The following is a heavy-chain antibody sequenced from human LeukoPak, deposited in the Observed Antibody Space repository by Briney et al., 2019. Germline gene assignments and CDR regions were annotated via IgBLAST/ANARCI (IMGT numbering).Heavy chain of an antibody. V-gene: IGHV4-30-4*01. D-gene: IGHD5-12*01. CDR3: ARGPGYCGHDYNFDY. CDR2: IYYSGST. Sequence: SETLSLTCTVSGDSISSGDYYWSWIRQPPGKGLEWIGNIYYSGSTYYNPSLRSRVTISIDTSKHQFSLKVNSMTAADTAVYYCARGPGYCGHDYNFDYWGQGTLVTVSS. CDR1: GDSISSGDYY. J-gene: IGHJ4*02.